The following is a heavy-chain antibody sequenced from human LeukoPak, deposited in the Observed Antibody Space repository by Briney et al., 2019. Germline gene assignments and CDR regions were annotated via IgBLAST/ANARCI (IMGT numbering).Heavy chain of an antibody. D-gene: IGHD3-22*01. J-gene: IGHJ4*02. V-gene: IGHV3-21*01. CDR1: GFTFSSYS. Sequence: GGSLRLFCAASGFTFSSYSMNWVRQAPGKGLEWVSSISSSSSYIYYADSVKGRFTISRDNAKNSLYLQMNSLRAEDTAVYYCARESYDSSGYYSYWGQGTLVTVSS. CDR3: ARESYDSSGYYSY. CDR2: ISSSSSYI.